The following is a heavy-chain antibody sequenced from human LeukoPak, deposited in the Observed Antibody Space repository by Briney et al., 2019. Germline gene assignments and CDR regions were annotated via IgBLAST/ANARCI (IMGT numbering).Heavy chain of an antibody. J-gene: IGHJ3*02. CDR3: ARVPFDYYDSDDYYYHDAFDI. V-gene: IGHV4-30-2*01. CDR2: IYHSEST. CDR1: GGSINNGGYS. D-gene: IGHD3-22*01. Sequence: SETLSLTCAVSGGSINNGGYSWSWIRQPPGKGLEWIGYIYHSESTYYNPSLKNRVTISIDRSKNQLSLNLSSVTAADTAVYYCARVPFDYYDSDDYYYHDAFDIWGQGIMVTVSS.